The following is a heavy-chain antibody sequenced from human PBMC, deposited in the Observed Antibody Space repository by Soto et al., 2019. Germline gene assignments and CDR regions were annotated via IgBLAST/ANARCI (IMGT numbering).Heavy chain of an antibody. CDR2: IWHDGSKK. Sequence: GGAWRPSGPPAGSFSRAYAMRWVRQAPGKGLEWLASIWHDGSKKYYADSLKGRFTISRDNSKNTMYLQMSSPTVEDTAVYYCASQAFDYWGQGTLVTVSS. CDR3: ASQAFDY. CDR1: GSFSRAYA. J-gene: IGHJ4*02. V-gene: IGHV3-33*01.